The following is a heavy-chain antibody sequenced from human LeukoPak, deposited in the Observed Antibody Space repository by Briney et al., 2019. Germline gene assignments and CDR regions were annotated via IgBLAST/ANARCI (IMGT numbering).Heavy chain of an antibody. CDR1: GFTFSSYA. CDR2: ISYDGSNK. V-gene: IGHV3-30-3*01. Sequence: GRSLRLSCAASGFTFSSYAMHWVRQAPGKGPEWVAVISYDGSNKYYADSVKGRFTISRDNSKNTLYLQMNSLRAEDTAVYYCASSGYDSGFDAFDIWGQGTMVTVSS. CDR3: ASSGYDSGFDAFDI. D-gene: IGHD5-12*01. J-gene: IGHJ3*02.